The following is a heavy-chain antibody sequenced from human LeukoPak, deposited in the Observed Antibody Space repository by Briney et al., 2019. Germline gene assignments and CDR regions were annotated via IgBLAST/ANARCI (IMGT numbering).Heavy chain of an antibody. Sequence: GGSLRLSCAASEFTFSYYYMSWIRQAPGKGLEWVSYISSSDSTIYYADSVKGRFTISRDNAKNSLYLQMNSLRAEDTAVYYCARDYGGSSPFDYWGQGTLVTVSS. CDR3: ARDYGGSSPFDY. D-gene: IGHD4-23*01. V-gene: IGHV3-11*04. J-gene: IGHJ4*02. CDR1: EFTFSYYY. CDR2: ISSSDSTI.